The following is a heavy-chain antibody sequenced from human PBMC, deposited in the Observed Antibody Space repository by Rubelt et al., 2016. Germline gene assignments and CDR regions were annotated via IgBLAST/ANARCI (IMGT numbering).Heavy chain of an antibody. CDR3: ARESYDSSGYYAY. V-gene: IGHV4-59*12. CDR2: IYYSGST. D-gene: IGHD3-22*01. CDR1: GGSISSYY. Sequence: QVQLQESGPGLVKPSETLSLTCTLSGGSISSYYWSWLRQTPGKGLEWIGYIYYSGSTTYNPSLKSRGIISVEASKNQCSLRLGSVTAADTAVYYWARESYDSSGYYAYWGQGTLVTVSS. J-gene: IGHJ4*02.